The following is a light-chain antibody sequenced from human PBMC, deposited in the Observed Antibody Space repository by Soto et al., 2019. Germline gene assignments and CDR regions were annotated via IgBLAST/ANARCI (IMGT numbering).Light chain of an antibody. V-gene: IGKV3-11*01. J-gene: IGKJ3*01. CDR3: QQRSNGPLFT. Sequence: EIVLTQSPATLSLSPGERATLSCRASQSISRFLAWYQQKPGQAPRLLIYDASNKPAGIPARFSGSGSGTDCTLTISSLEPEDFAVYYCQQRSNGPLFTFGPGTKVDFK. CDR1: QSISRF. CDR2: DAS.